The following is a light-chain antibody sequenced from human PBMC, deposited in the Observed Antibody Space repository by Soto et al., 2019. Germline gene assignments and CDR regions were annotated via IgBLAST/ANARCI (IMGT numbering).Light chain of an antibody. V-gene: IGKV1-5*01. J-gene: IGKJ3*01. CDR3: QQYSTDPFT. Sequence: DIQMTQSPSTLSASVGDRVTLTCRASRSITNWLAWFQQKPGKAPKLLIYDASNLESGVPSRFSGSGSGTEFTLSISSLQPDDFGTYYCQQYSTDPFTFGPGTIVYLK. CDR1: RSITNW. CDR2: DAS.